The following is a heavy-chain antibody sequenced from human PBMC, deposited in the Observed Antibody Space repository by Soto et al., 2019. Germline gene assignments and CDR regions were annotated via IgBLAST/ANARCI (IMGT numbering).Heavy chain of an antibody. CDR3: AWSRMVANHGMDV. CDR1: GYTFTSYG. CDR2: ISAYNGNT. Sequence: ASVTVACKASGYTFTSYGISWVRLAPGQGLEWMGWISAYNGNTNKAQKLQGRVTMTTDTSTSTAYMELRSLRSDDTAVYHFAWSRMVANHGMDVWGQGTTGTVSS. J-gene: IGHJ6*02. D-gene: IGHD5-12*01. V-gene: IGHV1-18*01.